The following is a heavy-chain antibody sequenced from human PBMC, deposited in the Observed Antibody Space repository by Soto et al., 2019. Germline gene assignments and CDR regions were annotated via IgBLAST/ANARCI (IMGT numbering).Heavy chain of an antibody. J-gene: IGHJ4*02. Sequence: QVQLQESGPGLVKPSQTLSLTCTVSGGSISSGGYYWSWIRQHPGQGLEWIGYISYSGSTYYNPSLESRVTISVDTSKIQFSLKLSSVTAADTAVYYCARDALSRDSIWGQGTLVTVSS. CDR1: GGSISSGGYY. CDR3: ARDALSRDSI. CDR2: ISYSGST. D-gene: IGHD3-22*01. V-gene: IGHV4-31*03.